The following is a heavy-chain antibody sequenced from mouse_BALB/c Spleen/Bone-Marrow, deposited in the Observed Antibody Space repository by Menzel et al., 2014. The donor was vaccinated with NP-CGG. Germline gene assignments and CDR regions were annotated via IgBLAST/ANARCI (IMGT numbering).Heavy chain of an antibody. CDR1: GYTFTSYV. CDR3: ARSGRYDGFAY. J-gene: IGHJ3*01. V-gene: IGHV1-14*01. Sequence: VQLQQPGPELEKPGASVKMSCKASGYTFTSYVMHWVKQKPGQGLEWIGYINPYNDGTKYNEKFKGKATLTSDKSSSTAYMELSSLTSEDSAVYYCARSGRYDGFAYWGQGTLVTVSA. CDR2: INPYNDGT. D-gene: IGHD2-14*01.